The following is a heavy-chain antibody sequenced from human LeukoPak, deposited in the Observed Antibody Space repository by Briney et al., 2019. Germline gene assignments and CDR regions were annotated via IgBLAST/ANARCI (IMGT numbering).Heavy chain of an antibody. CDR2: IYYSGST. D-gene: IGHD3-10*01. J-gene: IGHJ6*02. CDR3: ARVLWFGEFYGMDV. V-gene: IGHV4-59*01. CDR1: GVSISSYY. Sequence: PSETLSLTCTVSGVSISSYYWSWIRQPPGKGLEWIGYIYYSGSTNYNPSLKSRVTISVDTSKNQFSLKLSSVTAADTAVYYCARVLWFGEFYGMDVWGQGTTVTVSS.